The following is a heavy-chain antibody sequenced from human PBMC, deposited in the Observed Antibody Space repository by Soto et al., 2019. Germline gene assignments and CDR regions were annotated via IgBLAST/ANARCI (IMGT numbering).Heavy chain of an antibody. D-gene: IGHD3-16*01. J-gene: IGHJ5*01. V-gene: IGHV3-23*01. CDR1: GFKFSSYA. Sequence: PVGSLRLSCAASGFKFSSYAMSWVRQAPGKGLEWVSLISATGGGTYYADSVKGRFTISRDNSDNTLYLQVHSLRAEDTAVYYCAKDRRAGGNSAFYFDFWGQGAQVTVS. CDR2: ISATGGGT. CDR3: AKDRRAGGNSAFYFDF.